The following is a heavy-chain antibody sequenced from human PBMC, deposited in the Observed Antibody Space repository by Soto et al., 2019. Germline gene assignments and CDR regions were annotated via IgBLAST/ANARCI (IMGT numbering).Heavy chain of an antibody. D-gene: IGHD3-10*01. V-gene: IGHV4-30-4*01. CDR3: ARGPSQSWFGESIHYYYYGMDV. J-gene: IGHJ6*02. CDR1: GGSISRGDYY. CDR2: IYYSGST. Sequence: PSETLSLTCTVSGGSISRGDYYWSWIRQPPGKGLEWIGYIYYSGSTYYNPSLKSRVTISVDTSKNQFSLKLSSVTAADTAVYYCARGPSQSWFGESIHYYYYGMDVWGQGTTVTVSS.